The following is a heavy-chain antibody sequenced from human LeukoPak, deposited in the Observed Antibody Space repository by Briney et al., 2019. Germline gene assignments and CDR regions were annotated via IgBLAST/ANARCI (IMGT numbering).Heavy chain of an antibody. CDR2: ISGSGGST. J-gene: IGHJ3*02. D-gene: IGHD3-22*01. V-gene: IGHV3-23*01. CDR1: GFTFSSYA. CDR3: AKVSVTMIVVVTSDAFDI. Sequence: GGSLRLSCAASGFTFSSYAMSWVRQAPGKGLEWVPAISGSGGSTYYADSVKGRFTISRDNSKNTLYLQMNSLRAEDTAVYYCAKVSVTMIVVVTSDAFDIWGQGTMVTVSS.